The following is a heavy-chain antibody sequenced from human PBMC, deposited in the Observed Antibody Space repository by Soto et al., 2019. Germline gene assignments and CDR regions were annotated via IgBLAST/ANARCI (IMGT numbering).Heavy chain of an antibody. V-gene: IGHV1-69*13. CDR3: ATVDTAMVLDY. D-gene: IGHD5-18*01. Sequence: SVKVSCKASGGTFSSYAISWVRQAPGQGLEWMGGIIPIFGTANYAQKFQGRVTITADESTSTAYTELSSLRSEDTAVYYCATVDTAMVLDYWGQGTLVTVSS. J-gene: IGHJ4*02. CDR1: GGTFSSYA. CDR2: IIPIFGTA.